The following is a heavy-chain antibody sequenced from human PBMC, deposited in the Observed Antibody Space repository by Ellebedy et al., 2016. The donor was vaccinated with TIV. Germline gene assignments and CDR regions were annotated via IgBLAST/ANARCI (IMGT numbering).Heavy chain of an antibody. CDR1: GGSVSDGSTSTTDYY. CDR2: IYHTGTT. J-gene: IGHJ2*01. CDR3: ARRAGTGNDFWFFDL. D-gene: IGHD1-1*01. Sequence: SETLSLXXTVSGGSVSDGSTSTTDYYWSWIRQHPVKGLEWIGYIYHTGTTYYNPSLKSRVSISVDTSKNQVSLRLRSVTVADTAVYYCARRAGTGNDFWFFDLWGRGTLVAVSS. V-gene: IGHV4-30-4*02.